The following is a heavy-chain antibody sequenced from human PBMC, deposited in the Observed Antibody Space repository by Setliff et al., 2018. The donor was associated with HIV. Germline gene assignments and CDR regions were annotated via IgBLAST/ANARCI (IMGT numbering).Heavy chain of an antibody. CDR1: GFSMSNFYY. V-gene: IGHV4-38-2*01. Sequence: SETLSLTCDVSGFSMSNFYYWGWIRQPPGKGLEWIGSVYHRGETYYKPSLKGRVTISIDSCKSQISLNVTSVTAADTAVYYCTRRDVSPLWFGQFDYWGQGILVTVSS. CDR3: TRRDVSPLWFGQFDY. D-gene: IGHD3-10*01. J-gene: IGHJ4*02. CDR2: VYHRGET.